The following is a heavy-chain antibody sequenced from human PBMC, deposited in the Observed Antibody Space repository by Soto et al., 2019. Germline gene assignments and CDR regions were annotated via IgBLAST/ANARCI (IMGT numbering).Heavy chain of an antibody. D-gene: IGHD4-4*01. CDR3: AGNDYSNYLTAPNYYYYGMDV. CDR2: IYYSGST. J-gene: IGHJ6*02. Sequence: TSETLSLTCTVSGGSISSYYWSWIRQPPGKGLEWIGYIYYSGSTNYNPSLKSRVTISVDTSKNQFSLKLSSVTAADTAVYYCAGNDYSNYLTAPNYYYYGMDVWGQGTTVTVSS. V-gene: IGHV4-59*01. CDR1: GGSISSYY.